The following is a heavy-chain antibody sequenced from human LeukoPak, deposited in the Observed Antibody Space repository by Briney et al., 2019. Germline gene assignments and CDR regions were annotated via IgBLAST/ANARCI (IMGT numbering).Heavy chain of an antibody. J-gene: IGHJ4*02. CDR1: GYSISRAFH. Sequence: SETLSLTCSVSGYSISRAFHWGWIRQTPEKGLEWIGSIYRSVTTYYNPSLNSRVTISVDTSKNQFSLRLRSVTAADTAVYYCARAGADCSGGNCYSDYWGPGTLVTVSS. D-gene: IGHD2-15*01. CDR2: IYRSVTT. CDR3: ARAGADCSGGNCYSDY. V-gene: IGHV4-38-2*02.